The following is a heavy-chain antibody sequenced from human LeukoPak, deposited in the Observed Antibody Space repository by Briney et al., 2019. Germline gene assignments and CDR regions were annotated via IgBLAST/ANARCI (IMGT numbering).Heavy chain of an antibody. CDR2: INPNSGGT. V-gene: IGHV1-2*02. D-gene: IGHD5-18*01. CDR1: GYTFTGYY. Sequence: ASVKVSCKASGYTFTGYYMHWVRQAPGQGLEWMGWINPNSGGTNYAQKFQGRVTMTRDTSISTAYMELSRLRSDDTAVYYCARDPRAQVWPLYYFDYWGQGTLVTVSS. J-gene: IGHJ4*02. CDR3: ARDPRAQVWPLYYFDY.